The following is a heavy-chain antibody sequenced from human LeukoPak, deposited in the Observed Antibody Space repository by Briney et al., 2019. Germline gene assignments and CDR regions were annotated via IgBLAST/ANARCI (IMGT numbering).Heavy chain of an antibody. CDR2: MKQDGSEK. Sequence: GGSLRLSCGASGFTFSSYWMGWVRQAPGKGLEWVANMKQDGSEKYYVDSVKGRFTISRDNAKNSLYLQMNSLRAEDTAVYYCARGGYFDRGDAFDIWGQGTMVTVSS. J-gene: IGHJ3*02. D-gene: IGHD3-10*02. CDR1: GFTFSSYW. V-gene: IGHV3-7*01. CDR3: ARGGYFDRGDAFDI.